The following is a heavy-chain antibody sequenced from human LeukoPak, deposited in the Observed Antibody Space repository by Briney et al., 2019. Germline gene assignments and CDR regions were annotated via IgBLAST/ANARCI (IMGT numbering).Heavy chain of an antibody. D-gene: IGHD1-26*01. Sequence: SETLSLTCTVSGGSISSYYWSWIRQPAGKGLEWIGRIYTSGSTNYNPSLKSRVTMSVDTSKNQFSLKLSFVTAADTAVYYCARDLYSGSYYGLYYGMDVWGQGTTVTVSS. CDR2: IYTSGST. CDR1: GGSISSYY. J-gene: IGHJ6*02. CDR3: ARDLYSGSYYGLYYGMDV. V-gene: IGHV4-4*07.